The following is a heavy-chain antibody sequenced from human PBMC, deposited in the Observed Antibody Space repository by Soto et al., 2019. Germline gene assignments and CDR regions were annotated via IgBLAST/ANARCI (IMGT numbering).Heavy chain of an antibody. CDR3: ARQTEDYYGSGSYPDY. CDR1: GYSFTSYW. Sequence: GESLKISCKGSGYSFTSYWIGWVRQMPGKGLEWMGIIYPGDSDTRYCPSFQGQVIISVDKSISTAYLQWNSLKASDTAMYYCARQTEDYYGSGSYPDYWGQGTLVTVSS. CDR2: IYPGDSDT. D-gene: IGHD3-10*01. J-gene: IGHJ4*02. V-gene: IGHV5-51*01.